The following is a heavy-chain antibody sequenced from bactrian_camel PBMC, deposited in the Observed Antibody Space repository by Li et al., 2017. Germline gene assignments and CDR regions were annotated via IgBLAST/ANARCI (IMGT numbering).Heavy chain of an antibody. D-gene: IGHD6*01. Sequence: VQLVESGGGLVQPGGSLRLSCAAAGFTFSYYAMMWVRQVPGKGLEWVSGITSGGGATYYADSVKGRFTISRDNAKNTVWLQMNSLKSEDTALYYCATGSLPGIGWSPLYYEYNSWGQGTQVTVS. CDR2: ITSGGGAT. CDR1: GFTFSYYA. CDR3: ATGSLPGIGWSPLYYEYNS. J-gene: IGHJ4*01. V-gene: IGHV3S40*01.